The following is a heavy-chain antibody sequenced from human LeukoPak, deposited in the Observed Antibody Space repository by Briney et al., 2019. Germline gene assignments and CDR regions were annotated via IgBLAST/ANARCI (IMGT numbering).Heavy chain of an antibody. CDR2: IYYSGST. D-gene: IGHD5-18*01. J-gene: IGHJ4*02. Sequence: PSETLSLTCTVSGASISSYYWSWIRQPPGKGLEWIGYIYYSGSTNYNPSLKSRVTISVDTSKNQFSLKLSSVTAADTAVYYCARLGLGSRYSYGWGGVDYWGQGTLVTVSS. CDR3: ARLGLGSRYSYGWGGVDY. CDR1: GASISSYY. V-gene: IGHV4-59*08.